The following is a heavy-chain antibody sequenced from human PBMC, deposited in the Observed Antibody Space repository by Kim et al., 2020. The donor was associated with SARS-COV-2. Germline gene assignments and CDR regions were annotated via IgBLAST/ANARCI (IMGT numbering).Heavy chain of an antibody. J-gene: IGHJ4*02. CDR1: GFTFSSYG. V-gene: IGHV3-23*01. Sequence: GGSLRLSCAASGFTFSSYGMSWVRQAPGKGLEWVSAISGGGDSTYYTDSVKGRFSISRDNSKNTLYLQMNTLRADDTAVYYCAKGTGKYYFDYWGQGSLVTVPS. CDR2: ISGGGDST. CDR3: AKGTGKYYFDY. D-gene: IGHD3-10*01.